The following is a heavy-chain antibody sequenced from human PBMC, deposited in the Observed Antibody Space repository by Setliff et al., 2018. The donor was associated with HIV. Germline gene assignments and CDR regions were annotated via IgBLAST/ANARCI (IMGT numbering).Heavy chain of an antibody. J-gene: IGHJ3*02. D-gene: IGHD6-19*01. Sequence: GESLKISCKGYGYSFTNFWIGWVRQRPGKGLEWMGIFYPGDFDRRYSPSFEGQVTMSAEKSISTAYLQWSSLKASDTAICYCARHFSVAGDAFDIWGQGTMVTVSS. V-gene: IGHV5-51*01. CDR2: FYPGDFDR. CDR1: GYSFTNFW. CDR3: ARHFSVAGDAFDI.